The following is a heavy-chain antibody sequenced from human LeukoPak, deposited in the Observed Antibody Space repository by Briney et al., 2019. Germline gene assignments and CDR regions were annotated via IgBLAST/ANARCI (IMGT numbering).Heavy chain of an antibody. CDR1: GGSISSYY. CDR2: IYTTGST. Sequence: SETLSLTCTVSGGSISSYYWNWIRQPAGKGLEWIGRIYTTGSTNYNSSLKGRVTMSVDTSKNHFSLQLSSVTAADTAVYYCARDDGGCYSYAMDVWGQGTTVTVSS. J-gene: IGHJ6*02. D-gene: IGHD4-23*01. V-gene: IGHV4-4*07. CDR3: ARDDGGCYSYAMDV.